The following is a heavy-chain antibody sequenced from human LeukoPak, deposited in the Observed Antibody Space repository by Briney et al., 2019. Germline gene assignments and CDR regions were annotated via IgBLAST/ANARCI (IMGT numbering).Heavy chain of an antibody. CDR1: GGSFSGYY. CDR3: ARGAENIVVVPAADPYGMDV. CDR2: INHSGST. V-gene: IGHV4-34*01. D-gene: IGHD2-2*01. Sequence: PSETLSLTCAVYGGSFSGYYWSWIRQSPGKGLEWIGEINHSGSTNYNPSLKSRVTISADTSKNQFSLKLSSVTAADTAVYYCARGAENIVVVPAADPYGMDVWGQGTTVTVSS. J-gene: IGHJ6*02.